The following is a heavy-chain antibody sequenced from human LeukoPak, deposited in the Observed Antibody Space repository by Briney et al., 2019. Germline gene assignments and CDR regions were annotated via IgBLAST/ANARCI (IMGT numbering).Heavy chain of an antibody. J-gene: IGHJ4*02. CDR1: GYTFTGYY. CDR2: INPNSGGT. V-gene: IGHV1-2*04. D-gene: IGHD3-10*01. Sequence: GASVKVSCKASGYTFTGYYMHWVRQAPGQGLEWMGWINPNSGGTNYAQKFQGWVTMTRDTSISTAYMELSRLRSDDTAVYYCARDRAFGELFLDYWGQGTLVTVSS. CDR3: ARDRAFGELFLDY.